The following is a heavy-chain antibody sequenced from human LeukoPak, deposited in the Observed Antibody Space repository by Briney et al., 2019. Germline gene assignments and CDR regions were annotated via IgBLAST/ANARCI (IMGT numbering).Heavy chain of an antibody. J-gene: IGHJ4*02. CDR2: ISAYNGNT. Sequence: GASVKVSCKASGYTFTSYGSSWGRQAPGQGLEWMAWISAYNGNTNYAQKLKGRVTMTTDTSTSTAYLEMSSLRSDDTAVYYCARVIGSAATFDSWGQGTLVTVSS. D-gene: IGHD1-26*01. CDR1: GYTFTSYG. CDR3: ARVIGSAATFDS. V-gene: IGHV1-18*01.